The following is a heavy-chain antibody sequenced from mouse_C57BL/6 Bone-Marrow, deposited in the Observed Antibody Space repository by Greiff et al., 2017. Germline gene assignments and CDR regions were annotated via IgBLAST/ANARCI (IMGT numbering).Heavy chain of an antibody. CDR2: INPGSGGT. V-gene: IGHV1-54*01. D-gene: IGHD2-1*01. CDR1: GYAFTNYL. Sequence: VQLQQSGAELVRPGTSVKVSCKASGYAFTNYLIEWVKQRPGQGLEWIGVINPGSGGTNYNEKFKGKATLTADKSSSTAYMQLSSLTSEDSAVYFCAREGRYGNYSWCAYWGQGTLVTVSA. J-gene: IGHJ3*01. CDR3: AREGRYGNYSWCAY.